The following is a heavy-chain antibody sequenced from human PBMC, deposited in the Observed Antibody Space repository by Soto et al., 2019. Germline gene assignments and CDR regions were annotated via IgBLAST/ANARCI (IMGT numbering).Heavy chain of an antibody. Sequence: PSETLSLTCTVSGGSVSNSNYYWGWIRQSPGKGLEWIGSVYYRGRSYSKSSVKSRVTISVDTSKNQFSLNLNSVTASDTAVYYCVSQRTSVLTQAYFDYWDPGALVTVSS. CDR3: VSQRTSVLTQAYFDY. D-gene: IGHD2-8*01. V-gene: IGHV4-39*01. CDR1: GGSVSNSNYY. CDR2: VYYRGRS. J-gene: IGHJ4*02.